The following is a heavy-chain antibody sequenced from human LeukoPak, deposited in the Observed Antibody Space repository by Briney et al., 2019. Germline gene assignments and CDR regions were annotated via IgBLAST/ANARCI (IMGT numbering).Heavy chain of an antibody. V-gene: IGHV4-30-2*01. Sequence: PSETLSLTCTVSGGSISNGDHYWSWIRQPPGKGLEWIGYIYHSGSTYYNPSLKSRVTISVDRSKNQFSLKLSSVTAADTAVYYCARVVAATRIDYWGQGTLVTVSS. D-gene: IGHD2-15*01. CDR2: IYHSGST. J-gene: IGHJ4*02. CDR3: ARVVAATRIDY. CDR1: GGSISNGDHY.